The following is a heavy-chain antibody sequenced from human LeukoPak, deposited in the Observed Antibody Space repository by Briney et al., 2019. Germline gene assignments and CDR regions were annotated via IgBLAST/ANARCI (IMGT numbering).Heavy chain of an antibody. CDR1: GFTFSTYA. J-gene: IGHJ6*02. Sequence: GESLKISCAASGFTFSTYAMHWVRQAPGKGLEWVAVISSDGSNKYYADSVKGRFTMSRDNSKNTLFLQMNSLRPEDTAVYYCARAAGTAHIYYYYGMDVWGQGTTVTVSS. V-gene: IGHV3-30-3*01. D-gene: IGHD2-21*01. CDR3: ARAAGTAHIYYYYGMDV. CDR2: ISSDGSNK.